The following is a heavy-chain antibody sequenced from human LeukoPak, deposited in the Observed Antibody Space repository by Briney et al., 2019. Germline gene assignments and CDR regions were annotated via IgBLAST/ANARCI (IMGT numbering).Heavy chain of an antibody. Sequence: AASVKVSCKASGYTFTSYGISWVRQAPGQGLEWMGRIIPILGIRNYAQKFQGRVTITADKSTNTAYMELSSLRSDDTAVYYCARGGPAPHRITLIVVASSTDAFDIWGQGTMVTDSS. J-gene: IGHJ3*02. CDR1: GYTFTSYG. CDR3: ARGGPAPHRITLIVVASSTDAFDI. CDR2: IIPILGIR. D-gene: IGHD3-22*01. V-gene: IGHV1-69*04.